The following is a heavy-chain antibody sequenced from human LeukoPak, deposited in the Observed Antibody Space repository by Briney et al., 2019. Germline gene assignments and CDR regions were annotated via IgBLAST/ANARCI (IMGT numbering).Heavy chain of an antibody. CDR2: INPNSGGT. D-gene: IGHD3-10*01. CDR1: GYTFTGYY. V-gene: IGHV1-2*02. J-gene: IGHJ5*02. CDR3: ARDQYYYGSGSYGDNWFDP. Sequence: ASVKVSCKASGYTFTGYYMHRVRQAPGQGLEWMGWINPNSGGTNYAQKFQGRVTMTRDTSISTAYMELSRLRSDDTAVYYCARDQYYYGSGSYGDNWFDPWGQGTLVTVSS.